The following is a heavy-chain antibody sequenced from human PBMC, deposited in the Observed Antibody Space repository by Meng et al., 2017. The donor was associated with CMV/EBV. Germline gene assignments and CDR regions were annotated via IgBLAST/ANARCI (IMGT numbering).Heavy chain of an antibody. J-gene: IGHJ5*02. CDR2: IYGSGNT. D-gene: IGHD2-21*01. CDR1: GFSVRSNY. CDR3: AREIPQAWAS. Sequence: GSVVPPRGSLRLPCTASGFSVRSNYMSWIRQAPGKVLEWISIIYGSGNTYYGDSVKGRFTISRDNFRNTLYLQMNSLRAEDTAVYYCAREIPQAWASWGQGTLVTVSS. V-gene: IGHV3-66*01.